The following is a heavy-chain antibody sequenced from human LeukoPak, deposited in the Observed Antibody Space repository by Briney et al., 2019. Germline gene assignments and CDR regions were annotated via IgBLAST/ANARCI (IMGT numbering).Heavy chain of an antibody. CDR3: ARGGGYCSGGNCSDAFDI. CDR2: INPSGGST. J-gene: IGHJ3*02. CDR1: GYTFTSYY. D-gene: IGHD2-15*01. V-gene: IGHV1-46*01. Sequence: ASVKVSCKASGYTFTSYYMHWVRQAPGQGLEWMGIINPSGGSTSYAQKFQGRVTMTRNTSMSTAYMELSSLRSEDTAVYYCARGGGYCSGGNCSDAFDIWGQGTMVTVSS.